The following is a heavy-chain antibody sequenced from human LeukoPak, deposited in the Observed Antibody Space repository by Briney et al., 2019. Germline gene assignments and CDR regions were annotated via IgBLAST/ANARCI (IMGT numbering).Heavy chain of an antibody. V-gene: IGHV3-7*02. CDR2: IKEDGTVK. J-gene: IGHJ4*02. D-gene: IGHD3-10*01. CDR1: GFTSSRYL. Sequence: GGSLRLSCAASGFTSSRYLMSWVRQAPGKGLEWVANIKEDGTVKYYVESVKDRFAISRDNAKNSLYLQMNSLRAEDTAVYYCATSITMFHYLGQGALVTVSS. CDR3: ATSITMFHY.